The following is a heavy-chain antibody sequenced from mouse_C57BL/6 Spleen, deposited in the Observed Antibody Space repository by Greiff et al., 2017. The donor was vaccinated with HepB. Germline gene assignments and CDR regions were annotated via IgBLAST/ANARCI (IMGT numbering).Heavy chain of an antibody. Sequence: VQLQQSGAELVRPGASVTLSCKASGYTFTDYEMHWVKQTPVHGLEWIGAIDPETGGTAYNQKFKGKAILTADKSSSTAYMELRSLTSEDSAVYYCTRGLRRGDYFDYWGQGTTLTVSS. D-gene: IGHD2-2*01. V-gene: IGHV1-15*01. CDR1: GYTFTDYE. CDR2: IDPETGGT. J-gene: IGHJ2*01. CDR3: TRGLRRGDYFDY.